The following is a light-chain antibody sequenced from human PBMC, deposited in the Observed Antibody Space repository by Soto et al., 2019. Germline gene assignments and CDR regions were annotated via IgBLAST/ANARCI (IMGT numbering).Light chain of an antibody. CDR1: QGIRND. V-gene: IGKV1-6*01. CDR2: AAS. J-gene: IGKJ1*01. Sequence: AIQVTQSPSSLSASLGDRVTITCRASQGIRNDLGWYQQKPGKAPKLLIYAASSLQSGVPSRFSGSASGTEFTLTISSLQSEDFEVYYCQQYNNWPTFGQGTKVDIK. CDR3: QQYNNWPT.